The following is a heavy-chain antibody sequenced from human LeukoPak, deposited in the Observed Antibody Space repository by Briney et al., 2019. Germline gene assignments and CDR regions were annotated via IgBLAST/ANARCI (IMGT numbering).Heavy chain of an antibody. Sequence: SETLSLTCTVSGGSISSSCYYWGWIRQPPGKGLEWIGSIYYSGSTYCNPSLKSRVTISVDTSKNQFSLKLSSVTAADTAVYYCARVPGGALNWFDPWGQGTLVTVSS. D-gene: IGHD1-1*01. J-gene: IGHJ5*02. CDR2: IYYSGST. V-gene: IGHV4-39*01. CDR3: ARVPGGALNWFDP. CDR1: GGSISSSCYY.